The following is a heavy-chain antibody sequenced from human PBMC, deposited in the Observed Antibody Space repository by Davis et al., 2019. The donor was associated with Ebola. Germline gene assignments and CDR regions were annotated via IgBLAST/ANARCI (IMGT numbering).Heavy chain of an antibody. V-gene: IGHV4-34*01. CDR3: ARSGYVGPWDGMDV. CDR1: GGSFSGYY. CDR2: ISHHDGDT. Sequence: MPSETLSLTCAVYGGSFSGYYWSWIRQPPEKGLEWIGEISHHDGDTNYNSSLKSRVTISVDKSKNQFSLKLSSVTAADTAVYYCARSGYVGPWDGMDVWGQGTTVTVSS. D-gene: IGHD3-16*01. J-gene: IGHJ6*02.